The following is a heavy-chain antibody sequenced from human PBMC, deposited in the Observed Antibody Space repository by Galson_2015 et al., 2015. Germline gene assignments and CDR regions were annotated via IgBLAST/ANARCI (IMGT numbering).Heavy chain of an antibody. Sequence: SETLSLTCTISGAPLTRHYWSWLRLAPGKGLEFLAYIYQTTNKYYHPSLGSRATVSDDTSKSQFSLKLTSVTAADTALYFCACSTLAARPYDFWGPGILVTVSP. CDR1: GAPLTRHY. CDR3: ACSTLAARPYDF. CDR2: IYQTTNK. D-gene: IGHD6-6*01. J-gene: IGHJ4*02. V-gene: IGHV4-59*11.